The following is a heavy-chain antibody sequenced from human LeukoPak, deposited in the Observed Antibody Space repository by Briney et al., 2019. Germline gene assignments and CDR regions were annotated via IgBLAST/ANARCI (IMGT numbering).Heavy chain of an antibody. CDR1: GFTFSTYG. J-gene: IGHJ6*03. V-gene: IGHV3-23*01. Sequence: GGSLRLSCAASGFTFSTYGMSWVRQAPGKGLEWVSGISGSGGSRFYTDSVKGRFTISRDNSKNTLYLQMNSLRAEDTAVYYCAKIFEDSYGAYYYYYYYMDVWGKGTTVTVSS. CDR2: ISGSGGSR. D-gene: IGHD5-18*01. CDR3: AKIFEDSYGAYYYYYYYMDV.